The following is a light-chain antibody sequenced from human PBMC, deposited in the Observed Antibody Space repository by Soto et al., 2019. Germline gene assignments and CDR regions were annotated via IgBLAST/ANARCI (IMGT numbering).Light chain of an antibody. J-gene: IGKJ1*01. CDR1: QSISSW. CDR3: QQYNSYRT. V-gene: IGKV1-5*03. Sequence: DIQMTQSPSTLSASVGDRITITCRASQSISSWLAWYQQKAGKXPXXLIYKASNLDTGVPSRFSGSGSGTEFTLTISSLHPDVSATYDCQQYNSYRTFGQGTKVDIK. CDR2: KAS.